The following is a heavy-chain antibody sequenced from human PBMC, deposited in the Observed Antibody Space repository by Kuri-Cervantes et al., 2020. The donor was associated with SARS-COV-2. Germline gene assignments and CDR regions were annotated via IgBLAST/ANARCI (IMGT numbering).Heavy chain of an antibody. J-gene: IGHJ3*02. CDR2: IYSGGST. CDR1: GFTVSSNY. D-gene: IGHD1-26*01. Sequence: ESLKISCAASGFTVSSNYMSWVRQAPGKGLEWVSVIYSGGSTYYADSVKGRFTISRDNSKSTLYLQMNSLRAEDTAVYYCAREMKEGAVMGAFDIWGQGTMVTVSS. V-gene: IGHV3-53*01. CDR3: AREMKEGAVMGAFDI.